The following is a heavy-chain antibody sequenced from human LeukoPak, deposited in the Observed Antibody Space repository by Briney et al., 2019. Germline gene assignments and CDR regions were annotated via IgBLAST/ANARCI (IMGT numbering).Heavy chain of an antibody. CDR1: GYSVTSYW. CDR2: IYPGDSDS. CDR3: ATRGGGPMVRGIRDGFDI. Sequence: RESLKISCKGSGYSVTSYWSGGVRQMPGKGLEWMGMIYPGDSDSRYTPSFQGHVTLSADKAISTAYLQWRSLKASDTAMYYCATRGGGPMVRGIRDGFDIWGQGTMVTVSS. D-gene: IGHD3-10*01. V-gene: IGHV5-51*01. J-gene: IGHJ3*02.